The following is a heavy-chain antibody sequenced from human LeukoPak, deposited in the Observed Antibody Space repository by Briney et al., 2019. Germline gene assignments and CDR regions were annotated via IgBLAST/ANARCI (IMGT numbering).Heavy chain of an antibody. CDR1: GFTFSSYW. V-gene: IGHV4-34*01. CDR2: INQSGRI. Sequence: PGGSLRLSCAGSGFTFSSYWMSWIRQPPGKGLEWIGEINQSGRITYNPSLKSRGTISVDTSKNHFSLKLASVTAADTAVYYCARGDDRPPWNFGMDVWGKGTTVTVSS. CDR3: ARGDDRPPWNFGMDV. D-gene: IGHD3-9*01. J-gene: IGHJ6*04.